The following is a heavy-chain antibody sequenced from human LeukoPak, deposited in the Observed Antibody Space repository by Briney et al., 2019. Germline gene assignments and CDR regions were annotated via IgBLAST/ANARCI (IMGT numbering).Heavy chain of an antibody. D-gene: IGHD6-13*01. J-gene: IGHJ5*02. CDR2: ISSSSSTI. V-gene: IGHV3-48*01. CDR1: GFIVSSNY. CDR3: ARSHLGQQLVISLSFDP. Sequence: GGSLRLSCAASGFIVSSNYMTWVRQAPGKGLEWDSYISSSSSTIYYADSVKGRFTISRDNAKNSLYLQMNSLRAEDTAVYYCARSHLGQQLVISLSFDPWGQGTLVTVSS.